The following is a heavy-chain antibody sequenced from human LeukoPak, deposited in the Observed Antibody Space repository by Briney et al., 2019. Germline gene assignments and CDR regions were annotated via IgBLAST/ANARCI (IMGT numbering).Heavy chain of an antibody. V-gene: IGHV3-11*01. Sequence: GSLRLSCAASGFTFSDYYMSWIRQAPGKGLEWVSYISSSGSTIYYADSVKGRFTISRDNAKNSLYLQMNSLRAEDTAVYYCARLRYFDSRTSLPGGYWGQGTLVTVSS. CDR3: ARLRYFDSRTSLPGGY. CDR1: GFTFSDYY. CDR2: ISSSGSTI. D-gene: IGHD3-9*01. J-gene: IGHJ4*02.